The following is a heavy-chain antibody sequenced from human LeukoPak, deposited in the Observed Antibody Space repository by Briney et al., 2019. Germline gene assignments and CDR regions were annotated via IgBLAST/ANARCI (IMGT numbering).Heavy chain of an antibody. CDR1: GFTFSSYS. D-gene: IGHD4-17*01. V-gene: IGHV3-48*02. CDR2: ISSSSSTI. Sequence: QPGGSLRLSCAASGFTFSSYSMNWVRQAPGKGLEWVSYISSSSSTIYYADSVKGRFTISRDNAKNSLYLQMNSLRDEDTAVYYCARDGVPWNIGDYEAFDIWGQGTMVTVSS. J-gene: IGHJ3*02. CDR3: ARDGVPWNIGDYEAFDI.